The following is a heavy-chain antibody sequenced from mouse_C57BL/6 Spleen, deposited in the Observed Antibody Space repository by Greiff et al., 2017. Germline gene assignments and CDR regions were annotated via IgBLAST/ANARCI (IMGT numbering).Heavy chain of an antibody. Sequence: VQLQQSGAELVRPGASVTLSCKASGYTFTDYEMHWVKQTPVHGLEWIGAIDPETGGTAYNQKFKGKAILTADKSSSTAYMELRSLTSEDSAVYYCDIFITTVDYWGQGTTLTVSS. D-gene: IGHD1-1*01. J-gene: IGHJ2*01. CDR3: DIFITTVDY. CDR2: IDPETGGT. V-gene: IGHV1-15*01. CDR1: GYTFTDYE.